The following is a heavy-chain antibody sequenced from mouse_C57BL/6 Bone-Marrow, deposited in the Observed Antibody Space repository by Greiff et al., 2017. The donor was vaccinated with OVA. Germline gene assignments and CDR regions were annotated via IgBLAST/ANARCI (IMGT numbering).Heavy chain of an antibody. Sequence: QVQLQQPGAELVRPGTSVKLSCKASGYTLTSYWMHWVKQRPGQGLEWIGVIDPSDSYTNYNQKFKGKATLTVDTSSSTAYMQLSSLTSEDSAVYYCARFRYGSQYYFDYWGQGTTLTVSS. CDR2: IDPSDSYT. CDR1: GYTLTSYW. J-gene: IGHJ2*01. V-gene: IGHV1-59*01. CDR3: ARFRYGSQYYFDY. D-gene: IGHD1-1*01.